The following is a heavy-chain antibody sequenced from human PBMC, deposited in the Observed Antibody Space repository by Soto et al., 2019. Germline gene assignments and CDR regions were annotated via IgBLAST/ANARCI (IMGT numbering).Heavy chain of an antibody. CDR3: ARENSYFHY. CDR1: GYTFRNFG. V-gene: IGHV1-18*01. Sequence: QIQLLQSGAEVKKPGASVKVTCKASGYTFRNFGISWVRQAPGQGLEGMGWISAYNANANYAQKFQGRLTMTADTSTSTAYMELRSLRSDDTAVYYCARENSYFHYWGQGTLVTVSS. J-gene: IGHJ4*02. CDR2: ISAYNANA.